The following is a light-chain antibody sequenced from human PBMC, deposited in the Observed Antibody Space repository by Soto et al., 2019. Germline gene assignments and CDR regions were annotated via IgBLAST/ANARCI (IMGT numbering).Light chain of an antibody. V-gene: IGKV3D-20*02. CDR3: QQRSNWPPT. J-gene: IGKJ4*01. Sequence: EIVLTQSPGTLSLSPGERATLSCRASQSVSSSYLAWYQQKPGQAPWLLIYDASNRATGIPARFSGGGTGTDFTLTISSLEPEDFAVYYCQQRSNWPPTFGGGTKVEIK. CDR1: QSVSSSY. CDR2: DAS.